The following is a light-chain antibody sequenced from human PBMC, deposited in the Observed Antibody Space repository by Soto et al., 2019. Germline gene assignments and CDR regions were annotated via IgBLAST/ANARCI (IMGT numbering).Light chain of an antibody. J-gene: IGKJ4*02. CDR2: SAS. V-gene: IGKV1-39*01. CDR1: QSISTY. Sequence: DIQMTQSPSSLSASVGDRVTITCRASQSISTYVSWYQHRPGKAPKLLIYSASTLQSGVPPRFSGSGSGTDFTLTISSLQPEDFATYYCQQSFSTLTFGGGTKVEIE. CDR3: QQSFSTLT.